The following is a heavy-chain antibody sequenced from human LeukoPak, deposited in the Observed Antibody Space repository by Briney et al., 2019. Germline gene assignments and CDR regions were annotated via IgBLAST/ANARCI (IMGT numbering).Heavy chain of an antibody. CDR3: AKHHCSSISCHGRSSGDFDY. CDR2: TSYDGSNK. D-gene: IGHD2-2*01. J-gene: IGHJ4*02. Sequence: GGSLRLSCAASGFTFSSDGMHWVRQAPGKGLEWVAVTSYDGSNKYYADSVKGRFTISRDNSKNTLYLQMNSLRDEDTAVYYCAKHHCSSISCHGRSSGDFDYWGQGTLVTVSS. V-gene: IGHV3-30*18. CDR1: GFTFSSDG.